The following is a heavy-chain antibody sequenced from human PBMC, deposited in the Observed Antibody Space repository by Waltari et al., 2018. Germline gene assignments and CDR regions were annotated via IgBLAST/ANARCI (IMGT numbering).Heavy chain of an antibody. CDR1: GDSINNYY. Sequence: QVQLQESGPGLVKPSETLSLTCAVSGDSINNYYWGWIRQPPGKELAWIGYIAYNGKTNYTPALKSRVTISIDTSKTQFALKLSSVTAAVTAVYYCARSSDCWSGYPLDQWGQGTLFTVS. CDR3: ARSSDCWSGYPLDQ. J-gene: IGHJ4*02. D-gene: IGHD3-3*01. V-gene: IGHV4-59*01. CDR2: IAYNGKT.